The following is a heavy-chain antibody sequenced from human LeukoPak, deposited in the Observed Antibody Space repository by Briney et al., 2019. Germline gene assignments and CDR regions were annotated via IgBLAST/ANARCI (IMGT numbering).Heavy chain of an antibody. CDR2: ISYDGSNK. CDR3: AKMRTPTAHSGDAFDI. CDR1: GFTFSSYG. J-gene: IGHJ3*02. D-gene: IGHD4-17*01. V-gene: IGHV3-30*18. Sequence: GRSLRLSCAASGFTFSSYGIHWVRQAPGKGLEWVAVISYDGSNKYYVDSVKGRFTISRDNSKNTLNLQMNSLRAEDTAVYYCAKMRTPTAHSGDAFDIWGQGTMVTVSS.